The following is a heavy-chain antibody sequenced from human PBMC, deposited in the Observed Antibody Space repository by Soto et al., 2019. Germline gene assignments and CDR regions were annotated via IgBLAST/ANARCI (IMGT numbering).Heavy chain of an antibody. J-gene: IGHJ5*02. Sequence: GGSLRLSCAASGCTFSSYGMHWVRQAPGKGLEWVAVIWYDGSNKYYADSVKGRFTISRDNSKNTLYLQMNSLRAEDTAVYYCAREAYTYSSSWAFDPWGQGTLVTVSS. V-gene: IGHV3-33*01. CDR2: IWYDGSNK. CDR1: GCTFSSYG. CDR3: AREAYTYSSSWAFDP. D-gene: IGHD6-13*01.